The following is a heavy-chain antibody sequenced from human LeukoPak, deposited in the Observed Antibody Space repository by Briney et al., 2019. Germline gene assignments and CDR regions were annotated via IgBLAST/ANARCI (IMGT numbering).Heavy chain of an antibody. J-gene: IGHJ2*01. CDR2: SSGSGYGA. CDR1: GFTFSSYA. CDR3: AKSLYSGPKHWYFGL. D-gene: IGHD2-15*01. Sequence: GGSLRLSCAASGFTFSSYAMSWVRQPPGKGLEWVSVSSGSGYGASYADSVKGRFTISRDNSKNTLYLQMDSLRAEDTAVYYCAKSLYSGPKHWYFGLWGRGTLVTVSS. V-gene: IGHV3-23*01.